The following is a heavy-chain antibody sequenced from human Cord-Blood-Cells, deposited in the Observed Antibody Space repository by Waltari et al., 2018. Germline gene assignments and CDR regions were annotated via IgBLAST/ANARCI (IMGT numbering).Heavy chain of an antibody. Sequence: EVQLVESGGGLIQPGGSLRLSCAASGFTVSSNYMSWVGQAPGKGLEWVSVIYSGGSTYYADSVKGRFTISRDNSKNTLYLQMNSLRAEDTAVYYCACSSSWYRGPFDYWGQGTLVTVSS. D-gene: IGHD6-13*01. V-gene: IGHV3-53*01. CDR1: GFTVSSNY. CDR3: ACSSSWYRGPFDY. J-gene: IGHJ4*02. CDR2: IYSGGST.